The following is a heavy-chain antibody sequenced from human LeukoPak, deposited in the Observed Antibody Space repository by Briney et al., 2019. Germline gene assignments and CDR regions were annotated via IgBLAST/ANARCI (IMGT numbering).Heavy chain of an antibody. J-gene: IGHJ4*02. CDR3: ARVPGYFRTYYFDY. Sequence: AGGSLRLSCAASGFTFSSYGMHWVRQAPGKGLEWVAVIWYDGSNKYYADSVKGRFTISRDNSKNTLYLQMNSLRAEDTAVYYCARVPGYFRTYYFDYWGQGTLVTVSS. CDR2: IWYDGSNK. V-gene: IGHV3-33*01. D-gene: IGHD3-9*01. CDR1: GFTFSSYG.